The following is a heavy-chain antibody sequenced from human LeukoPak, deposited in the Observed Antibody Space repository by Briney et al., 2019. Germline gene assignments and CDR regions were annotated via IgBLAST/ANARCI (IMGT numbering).Heavy chain of an antibody. V-gene: IGHV1-2*06. J-gene: IGHJ4*02. CDR3: ARGGRVVVVAATPAGYY. Sequence: AASVKVSCMASGYTFTGYYMHWVRQAPGQGLEWMGRINPNSGGTNYAQKFQGRVTMTRDTSISTAYMELSRLRSDDTAVYYCARGGRVVVVAATPAGYYWGQGTLVTVSS. D-gene: IGHD2-15*01. CDR2: INPNSGGT. CDR1: GYTFTGYY.